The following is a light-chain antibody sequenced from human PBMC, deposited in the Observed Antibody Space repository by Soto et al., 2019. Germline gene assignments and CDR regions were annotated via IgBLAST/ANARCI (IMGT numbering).Light chain of an antibody. CDR2: DDS. V-gene: IGLV3-21*02. Sequence: ELTQPPSVSVAPGQTARITCGGHNIRTKSVHWYQQRPGQAPVLVVYDDSDRPSGIPERFSGSNSGNTATLTISRVEARVEADYYCQVWDTSDRGVFGAGTKVTVL. J-gene: IGLJ1*01. CDR3: QVWDTSDRGV. CDR1: NIRTKS.